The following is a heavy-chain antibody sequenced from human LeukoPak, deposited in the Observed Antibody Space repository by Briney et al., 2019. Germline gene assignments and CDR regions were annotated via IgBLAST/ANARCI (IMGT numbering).Heavy chain of an antibody. J-gene: IGHJ2*01. CDR3: ARAGYSSTWYSRYFDL. D-gene: IGHD6-13*01. V-gene: IGHV3-13*01. Sequence: GGSLRLSCAASGFTFSSYDMHWVRQATGKGLEWVSGIGTAGDIYYPGSVKGRFTISRENAKNSLYLQVNSVRAGDTAVYYCARAGYSSTWYSRYFDLWGRGTLVTVSS. CDR2: IGTAGDI. CDR1: GFTFSSYD.